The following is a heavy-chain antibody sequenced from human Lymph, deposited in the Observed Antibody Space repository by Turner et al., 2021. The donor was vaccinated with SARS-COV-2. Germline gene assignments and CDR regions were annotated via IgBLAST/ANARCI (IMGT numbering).Heavy chain of an antibody. V-gene: IGHV3-30-3*01. Sequence: QVQLVESGGGVVQRGRYLRLTCAACGFTFSSYAMYWVRQAPGKGLGCVAVISYDGSNKYYADSVKGRFTISRDNSKNTLYLQMNSLRAEDTAVYYCARGDYYGSGSYPGKTFDCWGQGTLVTVSS. J-gene: IGHJ4*02. CDR3: ARGDYYGSGSYPGKTFDC. CDR1: GFTFSSYA. CDR2: ISYDGSNK. D-gene: IGHD3-10*01.